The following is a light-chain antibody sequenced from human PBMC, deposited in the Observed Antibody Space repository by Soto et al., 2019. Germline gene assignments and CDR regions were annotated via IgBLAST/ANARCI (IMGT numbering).Light chain of an antibody. CDR2: RAS. V-gene: IGKV3-15*01. CDR1: QSVGLS. J-gene: IGKJ1*01. Sequence: EIVLTQSPATLSVSLGDSATLSCSSGQSVGLSLAWYQMRPGQPPRLLIYRASTRATGIPARFSGSGSGTEFTLTISSLPSEDFAIYYCQQYNNWPRTFGQGTKVDI. CDR3: QQYNNWPRT.